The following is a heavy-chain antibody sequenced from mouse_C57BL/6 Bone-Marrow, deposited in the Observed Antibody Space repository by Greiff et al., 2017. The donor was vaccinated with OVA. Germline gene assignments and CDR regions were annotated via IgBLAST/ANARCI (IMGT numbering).Heavy chain of an antibody. D-gene: IGHD2-5*01. Sequence: EVQLVESGGGLVQPGGSMKLSCAASGFTFSDAWMDWVRQSPEKGLEWVAEIRNKANNHATYYAESVKGRFTISRDDSKSSVYLQMNSLRAEDTGIYYCTREGYSNYDAMDYWGQGTSVTVSS. CDR2: IRNKANNHAT. CDR1: GFTFSDAW. J-gene: IGHJ4*01. CDR3: TREGYSNYDAMDY. V-gene: IGHV6-6*01.